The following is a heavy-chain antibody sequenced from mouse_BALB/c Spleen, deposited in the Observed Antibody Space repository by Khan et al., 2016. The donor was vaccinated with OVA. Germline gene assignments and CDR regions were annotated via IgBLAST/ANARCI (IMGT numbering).Heavy chain of an antibody. CDR3: ATSYFYGYYFDY. Sequence: EVKLQESGGGLVQPGGSRKLSCAASGFTFSSYGMHWVRQAPERGLEWVAYISGDSNTIYYADTVKGRFTISRDNPRNTLFLQMTSLMSEDTAIYYCATSYFYGYYFDYWGPGTTLTVSS. CDR2: ISGDSNTI. V-gene: IGHV5-17*02. CDR1: GFTFSSYG. J-gene: IGHJ2*01. D-gene: IGHD1-1*01.